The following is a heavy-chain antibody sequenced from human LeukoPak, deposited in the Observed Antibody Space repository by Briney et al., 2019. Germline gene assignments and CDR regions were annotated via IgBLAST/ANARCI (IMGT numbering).Heavy chain of an antibody. CDR1: GFTFDDYA. CDR2: ISWNSGSI. V-gene: IGHV3-9*01. D-gene: IGHD4/OR15-4a*01. CDR3: AKDMYPGTIYYYYAMDV. Sequence: PGRSLRLSCAASGFTFDDYAMHWVRQAPGKGLEWVSGISWNSGSIGYADSAKGRFTISRDNAKNSLYLQMNSLRAEDTALYYCAKDMYPGTIYYYYAMDVWGQGTTVTVSS. J-gene: IGHJ6*02.